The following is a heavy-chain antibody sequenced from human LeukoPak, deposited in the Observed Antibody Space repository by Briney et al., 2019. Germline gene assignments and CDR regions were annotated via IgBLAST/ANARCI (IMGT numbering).Heavy chain of an antibody. Sequence: GGSLRLSCAASGFTFSSYGMHWVRQAPGKGLEWVAFIRYDGSNKYYADSVKGRFTISRDNSKNTLYLQMNSLRAEDTAVYYCAKDRERWLQLYDYWGQGTLVTVSS. J-gene: IGHJ4*02. D-gene: IGHD5-24*01. V-gene: IGHV3-30*02. CDR3: AKDRERWLQLYDY. CDR1: GFTFSSYG. CDR2: IRYDGSNK.